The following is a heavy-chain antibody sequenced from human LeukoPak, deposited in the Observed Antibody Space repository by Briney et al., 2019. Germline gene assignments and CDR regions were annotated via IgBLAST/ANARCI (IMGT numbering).Heavy chain of an antibody. D-gene: IGHD4/OR15-4a*01. CDR3: ARHVPLSAYPRHFDY. Sequence: GESLRISCKGSGYSFTSYWMSWVRQMPGKGLEWVGTIDPSDSYTNYSPSFQGHVTISADKSISTAYLQWSSLKASDIAMYYCARHVPLSAYPRHFDYWGQGTLVTVSS. CDR1: GYSFTSYW. CDR2: IDPSDSYT. J-gene: IGHJ4*02. V-gene: IGHV5-10-1*01.